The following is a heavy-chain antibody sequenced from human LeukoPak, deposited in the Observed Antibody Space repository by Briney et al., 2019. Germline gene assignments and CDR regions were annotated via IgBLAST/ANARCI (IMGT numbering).Heavy chain of an antibody. D-gene: IGHD3-16*01. CDR2: INHSGST. Sequence: SETLSLTCAVYGGSFSGYYWSWIRQPPGKGLEWIGEINHSGSTNYNPSLKSRVTISVDTSKNQFSLKLSSVTAADTAVYYCASWGPLGGHLDAFDIWGQGTMVTVSS. CDR3: ASWGPLGGHLDAFDI. CDR1: GGSFSGYY. J-gene: IGHJ3*02. V-gene: IGHV4-34*01.